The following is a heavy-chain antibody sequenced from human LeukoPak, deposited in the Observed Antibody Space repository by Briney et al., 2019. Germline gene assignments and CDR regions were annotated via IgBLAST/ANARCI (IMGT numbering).Heavy chain of an antibody. D-gene: IGHD3-16*01. CDR1: GFVFTTYT. CDR3: TREYWGIDY. V-gene: IGHV3-7*01. J-gene: IGHJ4*02. Sequence: PGGSLRLSCAASGFVFTTYTMSWVRQAPGKGLEWVANIKEDESERNYEDSVKGRFTISRDNAKNFMYLEMNSLRVEDTAIYYCTREYWGIDYWGQGVLVTVSS. CDR2: IKEDESER.